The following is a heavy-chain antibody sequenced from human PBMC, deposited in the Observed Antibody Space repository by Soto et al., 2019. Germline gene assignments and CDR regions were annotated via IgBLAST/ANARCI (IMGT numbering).Heavy chain of an antibody. Sequence: ASVKVSCKASGGTFSSCAISWVRQAPGQGLEWMGGIIPIFGTANYAQKFQGRVTITADESTSTAYMELSSLRSEDTAVYYCAQGVTMVRGVIPYYFDYWGQGTLVTVSS. J-gene: IGHJ4*02. CDR3: AQGVTMVRGVIPYYFDY. CDR1: GGTFSSCA. D-gene: IGHD3-10*01. CDR2: IIPIFGTA. V-gene: IGHV1-69*13.